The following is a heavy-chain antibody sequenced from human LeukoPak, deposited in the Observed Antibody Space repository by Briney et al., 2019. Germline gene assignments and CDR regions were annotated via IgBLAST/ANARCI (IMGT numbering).Heavy chain of an antibody. CDR1: GGSISSGSYY. Sequence: SETLSLTCSVSGGSISSGSYYWSWIRQAAGKGLEWIGRIYTSGSTNYNPSLKSRVTISVDTSKNQFSLKLNSVTATDTAVYYCARENRGSNYGWYFDYWGQGTLVTVSS. D-gene: IGHD5-18*01. CDR2: IYTSGST. J-gene: IGHJ4*02. CDR3: ARENRGSNYGWYFDY. V-gene: IGHV4-61*02.